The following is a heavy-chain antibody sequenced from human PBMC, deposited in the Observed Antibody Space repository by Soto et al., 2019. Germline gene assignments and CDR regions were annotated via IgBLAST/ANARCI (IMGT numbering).Heavy chain of an antibody. CDR3: ASARHIGP. D-gene: IGHD2-21*01. Sequence: GGSLRLSCAASGFTFSNYWMSWVRQAPGKGLEWVANIKQDGSESNYADSVKGRFTISRDNAENSLYLQMTSLRAEDTAVYYCASARHIGPWGQGTLVTVSS. CDR1: GFTFSNYW. V-gene: IGHV3-7*01. J-gene: IGHJ5*02. CDR2: IKQDGSES.